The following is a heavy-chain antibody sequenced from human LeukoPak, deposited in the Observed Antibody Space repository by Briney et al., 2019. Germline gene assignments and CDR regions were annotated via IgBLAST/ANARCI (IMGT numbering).Heavy chain of an antibody. V-gene: IGHV3-23*01. CDR3: AKGPIAAATYYYCYYMDV. D-gene: IGHD6-13*01. CDR1: GLTFSCYA. Sequence: GGSLRLPCAASGLTFSCYAMTWVPQAPGKGLAWVSSVSGSGSSTYYADSVKGRFTISRDNSKNTLFLQVNNPRAEDTAVYYCAKGPIAAATYYYCYYMDVWGKGTTVTVSS. CDR2: VSGSGSST. J-gene: IGHJ6*03.